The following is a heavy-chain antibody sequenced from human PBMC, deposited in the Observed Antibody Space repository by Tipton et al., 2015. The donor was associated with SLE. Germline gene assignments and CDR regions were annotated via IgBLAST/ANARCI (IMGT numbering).Heavy chain of an antibody. J-gene: IGHJ4*02. Sequence: SLRLSCAASGFTFRTYAMAWVRQSPGKGLEWVSLISGGGGSTTYADSVRGRFTISRDNSKNTLSLQLKTLRADDTAIYYCAKDRYCGCVTCFASYFDLWGQGTPVSVSS. CDR2: ISGGGGST. V-gene: IGHV3-23*01. CDR1: GFTFRTYA. D-gene: IGHD2-21*01. CDR3: AKDRYCGCVTCFASYFDL.